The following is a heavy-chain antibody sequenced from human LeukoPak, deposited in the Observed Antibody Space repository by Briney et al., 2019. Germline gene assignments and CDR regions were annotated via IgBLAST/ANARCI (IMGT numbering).Heavy chain of an antibody. CDR2: ISSSSSYI. J-gene: IGHJ4*02. CDR1: GFTFSSYS. Sequence: AGGSLRLSCAASGFTFSSYSMNWVRQAPGEGLEWVSSISSSSSYIYYADSVKGRFTISRDNAKNPLYLQMNSLRAEDTAVYYCAREMGDGYNFWGQGTLVTVSS. CDR3: AREMGDGYNF. V-gene: IGHV3-21*01. D-gene: IGHD5-24*01.